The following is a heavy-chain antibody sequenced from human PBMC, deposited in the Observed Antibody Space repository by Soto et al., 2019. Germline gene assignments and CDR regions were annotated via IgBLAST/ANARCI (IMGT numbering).Heavy chain of an antibody. CDR1: GGSMSGHY. D-gene: IGHD3-9*01. CDR2: IFYSGGT. J-gene: IGHJ6*03. Sequence: SETLSLTCTVSGGSMSGHYWGWIRQPPGKAPEWIGQIFYSGGTNYNPSPEGRVTISVDTSKNQFSLKLSSVTAADTAVYYCARRHDILTGYYIHYYMDVWGKGTTVTVSS. V-gene: IGHV4-59*08. CDR3: ARRHDILTGYYIHYYMDV.